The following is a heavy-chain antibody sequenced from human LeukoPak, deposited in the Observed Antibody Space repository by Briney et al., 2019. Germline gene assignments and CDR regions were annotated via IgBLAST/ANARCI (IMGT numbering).Heavy chain of an antibody. CDR1: GDSLNSYC. D-gene: IGHD6-25*01. V-gene: IGHV4-59*01. CDR3: AGRAARFFDY. J-gene: IGHJ4*02. CDR2: IFYSRSS. Sequence: SETLSLTCTVSGDSLNSYCWSWIRQPPGEGLQWIGYIFYSRSSNYNASLRSRVAISVDTSKNQFSLKLTSVTAADTAVYYCAGRAARFFDYWGQGILVTVSS.